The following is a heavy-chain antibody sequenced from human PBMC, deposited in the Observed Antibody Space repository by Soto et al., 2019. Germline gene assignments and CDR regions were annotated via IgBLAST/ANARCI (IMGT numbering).Heavy chain of an antibody. CDR1: GGSISSSSYY. V-gene: IGHV4-39*01. Sequence: KTSETLSLTCTVSGGSISSSSYYWGWIRQPPGKGLEWIGSIYYSGSTYYNPSLKSRVTISVDTSKNQFSLKLSSVTAADSAVYYCARPRYQLLPDAFDIWGQGTMVTVSS. CDR3: ARPRYQLLPDAFDI. J-gene: IGHJ3*02. CDR2: IYYSGST. D-gene: IGHD2-2*01.